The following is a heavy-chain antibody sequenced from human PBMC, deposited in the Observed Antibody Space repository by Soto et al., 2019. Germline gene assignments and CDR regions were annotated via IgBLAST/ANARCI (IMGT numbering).Heavy chain of an antibody. CDR2: INPGDSDT. V-gene: IGHV5-51*01. J-gene: IGHJ4*02. CDR1: GYSFTNYW. D-gene: IGHD3-22*01. CDR3: ARRDSSGFPDY. Sequence: PRESLKISCKGSGYSFTNYWIGWVRQMPGEGLEWMGIINPGDSDTRYSPSFQGQVTISADKSISTAYLHYSSLRASDTAMYYCARRDSSGFPDYWGQGTLVTVSS.